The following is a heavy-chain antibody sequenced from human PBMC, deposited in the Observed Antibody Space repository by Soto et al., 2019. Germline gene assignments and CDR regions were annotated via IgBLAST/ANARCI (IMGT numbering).Heavy chain of an antibody. V-gene: IGHV3-21*01. CDR2: ISSSSSYI. J-gene: IGHJ1*01. D-gene: IGHD4-17*01. Sequence: PGGSLRLSCAASGFTFSSYSMNWVRQAPGKGLEWVSSISSSSSYIYYADSVKGRFTISRDNAKNSLYLQMNSLRAEDTAVYYCAREPLYGDEAEYFQHWGQGTLVTVSS. CDR1: GFTFSSYS. CDR3: AREPLYGDEAEYFQH.